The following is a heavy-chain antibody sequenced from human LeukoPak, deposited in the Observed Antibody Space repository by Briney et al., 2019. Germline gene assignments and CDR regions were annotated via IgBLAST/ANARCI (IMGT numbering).Heavy chain of an antibody. CDR1: GYTFTSYY. CDR2: INPSGGST. J-gene: IGHJ4*02. CDR3: ARALGATINVDY. Sequence: ASVKVSCKASGYTFTSYYMHWVRQAPGQGLEWMGIINPSGGSTSYAQKFQGRVTMTRDTSISTAYMELSRLRSDDTAVYYCARALGATINVDYWGQGTLVTVSS. V-gene: IGHV1-46*01. D-gene: IGHD1-26*01.